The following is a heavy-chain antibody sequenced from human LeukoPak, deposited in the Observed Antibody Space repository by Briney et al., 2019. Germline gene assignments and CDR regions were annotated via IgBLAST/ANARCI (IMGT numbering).Heavy chain of an antibody. CDR1: GFTFITYG. CDR3: ATFDTGYYYLNY. J-gene: IGHJ4*02. D-gene: IGHD3-22*01. V-gene: IGHV3-48*01. CDR2: ISPGSSTI. Sequence: GGSLRLSCAASGFTFITYGTNWVRQAPGKGLEWVSYISPGSSTIYYAGSVQGRFTISRDNAKNSLYLQMKSLRADDTAVYYCATFDTGYYYLNYWGQGTLVTVSS.